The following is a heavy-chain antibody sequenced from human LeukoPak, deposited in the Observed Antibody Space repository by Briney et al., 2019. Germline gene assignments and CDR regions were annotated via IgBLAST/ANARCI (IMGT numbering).Heavy chain of an antibody. CDR3: ARALRRDGYGS. Sequence: PSETLSLTCTVSGGSISSNNYYWGWIRQPPGRGLEWIGYIYYSGSTNYNPSLKSRVTISVDTSKNQFSLKLSSVTAADTAVYYCARALRRDGYGSWGQGTLVTVSS. V-gene: IGHV4-61*05. D-gene: IGHD5-24*01. J-gene: IGHJ5*02. CDR2: IYYSGST. CDR1: GGSISSNNYY.